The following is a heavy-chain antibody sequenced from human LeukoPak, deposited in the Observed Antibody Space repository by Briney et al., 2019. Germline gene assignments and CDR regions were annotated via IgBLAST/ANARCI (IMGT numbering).Heavy chain of an antibody. V-gene: IGHV3-74*01. J-gene: IGHJ5*02. Sequence: GGSLRLSCAASGFALSSHWMHWVRQAPGKGLVWVSRINSDGSTTNYADSVKGRFTISRDNAENTLYLQMNSLRVEDTAVYYCTRRVSATRWFDPWGQGTLVTVSS. D-gene: IGHD2-15*01. CDR2: INSDGSTT. CDR1: GFALSSHW. CDR3: TRRVSATRWFDP.